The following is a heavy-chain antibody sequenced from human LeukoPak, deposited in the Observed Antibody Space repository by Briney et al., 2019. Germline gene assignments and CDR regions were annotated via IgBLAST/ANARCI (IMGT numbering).Heavy chain of an antibody. V-gene: IGHV1-69*13. D-gene: IGHD3-10*01. Sequence: SVKVSCKASGYTFTGYYMHWVRQAPGQGLEWMGGIIPIFGTANYAQKFQGRDTITADESTSTAYMELSSLRSEDTAVYCCARTGSYGSGSYSHYWGQGTLVTVSS. CDR2: IIPIFGTA. CDR1: GYTFTGYY. J-gene: IGHJ4*02. CDR3: ARTGSYGSGSYSHY.